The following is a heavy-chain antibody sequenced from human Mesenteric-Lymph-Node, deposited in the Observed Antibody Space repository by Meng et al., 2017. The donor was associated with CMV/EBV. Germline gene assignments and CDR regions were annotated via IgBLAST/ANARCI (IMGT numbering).Heavy chain of an antibody. J-gene: IGHJ4*02. V-gene: IGHV1-2*02. CDR2: INPISSAT. D-gene: IGHD3-16*01. CDR3: ARGPNWGSSWLDD. Sequence: ASVKVSCKASENTFTDDYIHWVRQAPGQGLEWMGWINPISSATDYAQKFQGRVTMTRDTSISTAYMDLMSLTSDDTAVYYCARGPNWGSSWLDDWGQGTLVTVSS. CDR1: ENTFTDDY.